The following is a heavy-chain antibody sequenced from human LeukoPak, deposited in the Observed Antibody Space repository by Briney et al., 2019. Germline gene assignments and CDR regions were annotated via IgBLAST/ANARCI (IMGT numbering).Heavy chain of an antibody. CDR1: GFTFSSYG. J-gene: IGHJ4*02. D-gene: IGHD3-10*01. CDR2: IYSGGSK. Sequence: GGSLRLSCAASGFTFSSYGMHWVRPAPGQGLEWGSNIYSGGSKYYADSVRGGFTISRDNSKNTLYLQMNSLRAEDTAVYYCARMAVWFGELGSYYFDYWGQGTLVTVSS. V-gene: IGHV3-53*01. CDR3: ARMAVWFGELGSYYFDY.